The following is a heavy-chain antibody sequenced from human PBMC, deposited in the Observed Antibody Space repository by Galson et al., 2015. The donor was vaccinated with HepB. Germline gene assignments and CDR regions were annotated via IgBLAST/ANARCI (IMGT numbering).Heavy chain of an antibody. V-gene: IGHV3-30-3*01. J-gene: IGHJ4*02. Sequence: SLRLSCAASGFTFSSYAMHWVRQAPGKGLEWVAVISYDGSNKYYADSVKGRFTISRDNSKNTLYLQMNSLRAEDTAVYYCARAWIQLSFDYWGQGTLVTVSS. CDR2: ISYDGSNK. D-gene: IGHD5-18*01. CDR3: ARAWIQLSFDY. CDR1: GFTFSSYA.